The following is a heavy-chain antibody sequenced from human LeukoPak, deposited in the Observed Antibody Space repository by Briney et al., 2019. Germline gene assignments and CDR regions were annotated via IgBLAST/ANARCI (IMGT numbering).Heavy chain of an antibody. CDR1: GDTFTGYY. D-gene: IGHD3-3*01. CDR3: ARDYDFWSGYHTGGY. CDR2: INPNSGGT. Sequence: GASVKISCKASGDTFTGYYMHWVRQAPGQGLEWMGWINPNSGGTNYAQKFQGRVTMTRDTSISTAYMELSRLRSDDTAVYCCARDYDFWSGYHTGGYWGQGTLVTVSS. V-gene: IGHV1-2*02. J-gene: IGHJ4*02.